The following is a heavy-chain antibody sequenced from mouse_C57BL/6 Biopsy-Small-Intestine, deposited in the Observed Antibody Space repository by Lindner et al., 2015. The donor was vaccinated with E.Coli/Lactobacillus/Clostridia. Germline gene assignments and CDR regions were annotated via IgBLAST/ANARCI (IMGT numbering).Heavy chain of an antibody. V-gene: IGHV1-42*01. CDR1: GYSFTGYY. D-gene: IGHD2-5*01. CDR3: ASYRNLDY. J-gene: IGHJ2*01. CDR2: INPSTGGT. Sequence: VQLQESGPELVKPGASVKISCKASGYSFTGYYMNWVKQSPEKSLEWIGEINPSTGGTTYNQKFKAKATLTVDKSSSTAYMQLKSLTSEDSAVYYCASYRNLDYWGQGTTLTVSS.